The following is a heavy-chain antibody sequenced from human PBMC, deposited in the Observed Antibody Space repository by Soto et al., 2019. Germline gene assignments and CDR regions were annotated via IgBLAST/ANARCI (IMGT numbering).Heavy chain of an antibody. J-gene: IGHJ4*02. CDR3: TKDSGWTSAD. CDR2: VSGGAT. D-gene: IGHD3-10*01. CDR1: GFTFRDYG. Sequence: EVQLLESGGGLVQPGGSRRLSCAASGFTFRDYGMSWVRQAPGKGLEWVSGVSGGATYYADSVKGRFVISRDDSKNTLYLEMDSLRVEDTAVYYCTKDSGWTSADWGQGTVVTVSS. V-gene: IGHV3-23*01.